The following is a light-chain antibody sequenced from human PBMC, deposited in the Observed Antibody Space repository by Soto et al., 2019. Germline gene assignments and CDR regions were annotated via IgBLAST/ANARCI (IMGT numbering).Light chain of an antibody. CDR2: DVS. V-gene: IGKV1-5*01. Sequence: DIQMSKSAYTLSASVVDRGTISFRASQSISKWLAWYQQQPGKAPKLLMYDVSSVASGVPSRFSGSGSGKEFTLTISRLQSDDFATYYCQQYNSYRTFGQGTKVDIK. J-gene: IGKJ1*01. CDR1: QSISKW. CDR3: QQYNSYRT.